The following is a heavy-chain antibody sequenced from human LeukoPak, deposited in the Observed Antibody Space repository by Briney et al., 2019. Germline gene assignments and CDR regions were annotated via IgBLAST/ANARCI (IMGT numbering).Heavy chain of an antibody. CDR3: AGMDYAGNWPDF. CDR2: ISSSGGAS. V-gene: IGHV3-48*03. CDR1: GFRFTTYE. D-gene: IGHD4-23*01. Sequence: PGGSLRLSCAASGFRFTTYEMNWVRQAPGKGLEWISYISSSGGASYYADSVKGRFTVSRDNAKDSLYLQMSSLRAEDSTVYYCAGMDYAGNWPDFWGQGTLVTVSS. J-gene: IGHJ4*02.